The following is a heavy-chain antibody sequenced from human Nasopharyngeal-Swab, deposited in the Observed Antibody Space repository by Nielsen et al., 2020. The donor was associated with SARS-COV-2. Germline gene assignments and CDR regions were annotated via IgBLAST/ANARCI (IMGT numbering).Heavy chain of an antibody. CDR2: IYYSGST. Sequence: SETLSLTCTVSGGSISSSSYYWGWIRQPPGKGLEWIGSIYYSGSTYYNPSLKSRVTISVDTSKNQFSLKLSSVTAADTAVYYCGRHLRDGVVVAAPYYFDYWGQGTLVTVSS. J-gene: IGHJ4*02. CDR1: GGSISSSSYY. V-gene: IGHV4-39*01. CDR3: GRHLRDGVVVAAPYYFDY. D-gene: IGHD2-15*01.